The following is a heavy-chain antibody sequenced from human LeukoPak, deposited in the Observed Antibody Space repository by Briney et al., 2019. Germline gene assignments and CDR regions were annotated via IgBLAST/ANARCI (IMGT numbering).Heavy chain of an antibody. CDR1: GFTFSSYS. D-gene: IGHD6-19*01. Sequence: GGSLRLSCAASGFTFSSYSMNWVRQAPGKGLEWVSSISSSSSYIYYADSVEGRFTISRDNAKNSLYLQMNSLRAEDTAVYYCARVRSSGPYDYWGQGTLVTVSS. CDR3: ARVRSSGPYDY. CDR2: ISSSSSYI. J-gene: IGHJ4*02. V-gene: IGHV3-21*01.